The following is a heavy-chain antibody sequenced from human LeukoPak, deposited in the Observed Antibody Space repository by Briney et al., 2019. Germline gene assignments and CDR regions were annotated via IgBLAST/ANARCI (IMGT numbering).Heavy chain of an antibody. CDR1: GFTFSTSW. D-gene: IGHD5-18*01. V-gene: IGHV3-74*01. J-gene: IGHJ6*03. CDR3: ARAPPRWRSYGSYYYYYMDV. CDR2: INTDGNTR. Sequence: GGSLRLSCATSGFTFSTSWMHWVRQAPGKGLVWVSRINTDGNTRDYADSVKGRFTISRDNAKNTLYLQMNSLRAEDTAVYYCARAPPRWRSYGSYYYYYMDVWGKGTTVTVSS.